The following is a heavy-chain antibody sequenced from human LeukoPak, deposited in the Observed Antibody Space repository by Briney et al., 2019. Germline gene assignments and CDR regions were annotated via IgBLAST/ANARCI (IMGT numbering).Heavy chain of an antibody. CDR1: GGSISSRSYY. CDR2: IYSSGIT. Sequence: SETLSLTXTVSGGSISSRSYYWGCIRQPPGEGLEWIANIYSSGITYQNPSLKSRVTISVDTSKTHFSLKLSSLTAADTAVYYCAIQFYDSSGYYFQHWGQGTPVTVSS. J-gene: IGHJ1*01. D-gene: IGHD3-22*01. V-gene: IGHV4-39*02. CDR3: AIQFYDSSGYYFQH.